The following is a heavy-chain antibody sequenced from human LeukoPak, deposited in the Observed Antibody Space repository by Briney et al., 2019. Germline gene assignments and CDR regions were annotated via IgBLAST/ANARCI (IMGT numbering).Heavy chain of an antibody. V-gene: IGHV1-2*02. CDR1: GYTFTGYY. D-gene: IGHD3-10*01. CDR3: ARVVGAGIWLLTRGYYFDY. J-gene: IGHJ4*02. Sequence: ASVKVSCKASGYTFTGYYMHWVRQAPGQGLEWMGWINPNSGGTNYAQKLQGRVTMTRDTSISTAYMELSRLRSDDTAVYYCARVVGAGIWLLTRGYYFDYWGQGTLVTVSS. CDR2: INPNSGGT.